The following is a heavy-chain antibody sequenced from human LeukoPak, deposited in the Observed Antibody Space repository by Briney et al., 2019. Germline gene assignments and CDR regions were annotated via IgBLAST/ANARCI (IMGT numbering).Heavy chain of an antibody. V-gene: IGHV1-8*01. J-gene: IGHJ5*02. CDR2: MNPNSGNT. CDR3: ARDHYYYDSSGYYP. Sequence: ASVKVSCKASGYTFTSYHINWVRQAPGQGLEWMGWMNPNSGNTGYAQKFQGRVTMTRNTSISTAYMELSSLRSEDTAVYYCARDHYYYDSSGYYPWGQGTLVTVSS. CDR1: GYTFTSYH. D-gene: IGHD3-22*01.